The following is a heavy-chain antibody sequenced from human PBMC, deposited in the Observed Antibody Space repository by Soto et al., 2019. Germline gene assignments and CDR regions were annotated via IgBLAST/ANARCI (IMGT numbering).Heavy chain of an antibody. Sequence: QITLKASGLTLGKPTQTLTLTCTFSGFSLSTSRVGVGWMRQPPGKALEWLALIYWDDDKCYSPSLNSRLTITKDTSKKQVVLTMTNMDPVDTATYYCAHATTVTTLGYWGQGTLVTVSS. CDR1: GFSLSTSRVG. CDR2: IYWDDDK. J-gene: IGHJ4*02. V-gene: IGHV2-5*02. D-gene: IGHD4-17*01. CDR3: AHATTVTTLGY.